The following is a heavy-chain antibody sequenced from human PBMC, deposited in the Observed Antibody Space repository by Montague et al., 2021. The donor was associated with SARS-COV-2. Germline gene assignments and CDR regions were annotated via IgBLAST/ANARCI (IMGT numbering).Heavy chain of an antibody. CDR3: ARGSWHIVVVTAIGDGYYGMDV. V-gene: IGHV4-59*12. Sequence: SETLSLTCTVSGGSISIYYWSWIRQPPGKGLEWIGYMYYDGSPKYNPPLRGRVTISVDTSKNQFSLKLSSVTAADTAVYYCARGSWHIVVVTAIGDGYYGMDVWGQGTTVTVSS. CDR2: MYYDGSP. D-gene: IGHD2-21*02. J-gene: IGHJ6*02. CDR1: GGSISIYY.